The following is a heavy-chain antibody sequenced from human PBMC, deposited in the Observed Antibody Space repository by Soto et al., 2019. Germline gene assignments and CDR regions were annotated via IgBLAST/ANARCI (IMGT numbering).Heavy chain of an antibody. D-gene: IGHD1-26*01. CDR1: GFTFSSYA. CDR2: ISASGGST. V-gene: IGHV3-23*01. CDR3: AKELWEGYGMDV. J-gene: IGHJ6*02. Sequence: EVQLLESGGGLVQPGGSLRLSCAASGFTFSSYAMSWVRQAPGKGLEWVSSISASGGSTYYADSVKGRVTISRDNSKNTLYLQMNRLRAEDTAVCYCAKELWEGYGMDVWCQGTTVTVSS.